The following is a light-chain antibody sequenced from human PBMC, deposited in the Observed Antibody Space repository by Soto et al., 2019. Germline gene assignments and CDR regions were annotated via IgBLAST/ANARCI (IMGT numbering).Light chain of an antibody. CDR1: QSVSSSY. V-gene: IGKV3-20*01. J-gene: IGKJ1*01. Sequence: EIVLTQSPGTLSLSPGESAPLSCSASQSVSSSYLAWYQQKPGQAPRLLIFGASSRATGIPDRFSASGSGTDFTLTISRLEPEDFAVYYCQQYSSSPLTFGQGTKVDI. CDR2: GAS. CDR3: QQYSSSPLT.